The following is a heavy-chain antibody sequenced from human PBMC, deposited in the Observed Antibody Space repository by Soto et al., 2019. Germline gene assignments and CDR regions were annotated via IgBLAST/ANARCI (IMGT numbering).Heavy chain of an antibody. CDR3: ARAAPRYFFFFQAEDGIRYL. CDR2: INHSGST. Sequence: WIRQPPGKGLAWIGEINHSGSTNYNPSLKSRGTISVDTSKNQFSLKLSSVTAADTAVYYCARAAPRYFFFFQAEDGIRYL. V-gene: IGHV4-34*01. D-gene: IGHD3-9*01. J-gene: IGHJ2*01.